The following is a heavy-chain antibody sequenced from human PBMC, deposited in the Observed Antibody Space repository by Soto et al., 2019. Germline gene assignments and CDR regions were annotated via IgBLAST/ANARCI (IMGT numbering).Heavy chain of an antibody. J-gene: IGHJ2*01. CDR1: SGSISSSNW. V-gene: IGHV4-4*02. CDR3: AMDYGDDGDTRYFDL. CDR2: IYHSGST. Sequence: QVQLQESGPGLVKPSGTLSLTCAVSSGSISSSNWWSWVRQPPGKGLEWIGEIYHSGSTNSNPSLKWRVTISVDKSKNQFSLKLSSVTDADTAVYYCAMDYGDDGDTRYFDLWGRGTLVTVSS. D-gene: IGHD4-17*01.